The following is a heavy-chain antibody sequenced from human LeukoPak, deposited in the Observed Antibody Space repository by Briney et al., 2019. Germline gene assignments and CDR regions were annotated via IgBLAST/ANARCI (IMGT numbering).Heavy chain of an antibody. CDR2: IRYDGSNK. Sequence: PGGSLRLSCAASGFTFSSYGMHWVRQAPGKGLEWVAFIRYDGSNKYYADSVKGRFTISRDNSKNTLYLQMNSLRAEDTAVYYCAKDQGIVVVPAAMWYNWFDPWGQGTLVTVSS. V-gene: IGHV3-30*02. J-gene: IGHJ5*02. D-gene: IGHD2-2*01. CDR1: GFTFSSYG. CDR3: AKDQGIVVVPAAMWYNWFDP.